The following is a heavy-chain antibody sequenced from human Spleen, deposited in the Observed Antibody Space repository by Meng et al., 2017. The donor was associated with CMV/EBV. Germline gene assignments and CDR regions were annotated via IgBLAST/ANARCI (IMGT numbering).Heavy chain of an antibody. CDR3: ARTPAYCGGDCYSGGWFDP. CDR1: SGEYY. Sequence: SGEYYRHWSRERPGKGLEWSEYIYYSGSTYYNPSLKRRVTISVDTSKNQCSLKLSSVTAADTAVYYCARTPAYCGGDCYSGGWFDPWGQGTLVTVSS. D-gene: IGHD2-21*01. CDR2: IYYSGST. J-gene: IGHJ5*02. V-gene: IGHV4-30-4*08.